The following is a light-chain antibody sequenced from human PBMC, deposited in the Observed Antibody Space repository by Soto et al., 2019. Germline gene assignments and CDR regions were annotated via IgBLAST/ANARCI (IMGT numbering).Light chain of an antibody. V-gene: IGLV7-46*01. Sequence: QAVVTQEPSLTVSRGGTVTLTCGSSTGAVTSGHYPHWFQQKPGQAPRTLIYDTSNRHSWTPARFSGSLLGGKAALTLSGAQPEDEADYYCLVIFSGVGEVFGTGTKLTVL. CDR1: TGAVTSGHY. J-gene: IGLJ1*01. CDR2: DTS. CDR3: LVIFSGVGEV.